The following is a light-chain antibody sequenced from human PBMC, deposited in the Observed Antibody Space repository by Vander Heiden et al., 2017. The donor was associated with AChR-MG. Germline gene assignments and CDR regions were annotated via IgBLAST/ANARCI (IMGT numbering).Light chain of an antibody. V-gene: IGLV3-21*02. CDR3: QVWDSSSDHVV. CDR1: NIGSKN. J-gene: IGLJ2*01. CDR2: DDS. Sequence: SYVLTQPPSVSVAPGQTASITCGGNNIGSKNVHWYQQKPGQAPVLVVYDDSDRPSGIPERFSGSNSGNTATLTISRVEAGDEADYYCQVWDSSSDHVVLGGGTKLTVI.